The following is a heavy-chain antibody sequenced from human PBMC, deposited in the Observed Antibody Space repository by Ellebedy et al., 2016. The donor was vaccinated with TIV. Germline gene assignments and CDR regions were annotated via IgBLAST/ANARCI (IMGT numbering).Heavy chain of an antibody. D-gene: IGHD4-17*01. CDR2: IRYNGGHT. CDR3: AKNNYGDYLYY. V-gene: IGHV3-30*02. Sequence: GESLKISCAASGFTFSSFGMHWVRQAPGKGLEWVAFIRYNGGHTYYADSVKGRFTISRDNSKKTLYLQLNSLRAEDTAVYYCAKNNYGDYLYYWGQGTLVTVSS. J-gene: IGHJ4*02. CDR1: GFTFSSFG.